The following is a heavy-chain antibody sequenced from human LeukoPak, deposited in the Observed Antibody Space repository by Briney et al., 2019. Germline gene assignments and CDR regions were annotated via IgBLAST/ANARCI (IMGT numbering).Heavy chain of an antibody. D-gene: IGHD6-19*01. J-gene: IGHJ6*04. CDR3: ARSLTRIAVAGTGPYYYYGMDV. Sequence: RASVTVSCKASGGTFSSYAISWVRQAPRQGLEWMGGIIPIFGTANYAQKFQGRVTISADKSTSTAYMELSSLRSEDTAVYYCARSLTRIAVAGTGPYYYYGMDVWGKGTTVTVSS. V-gene: IGHV1-69*06. CDR2: IIPIFGTA. CDR1: GGTFSSYA.